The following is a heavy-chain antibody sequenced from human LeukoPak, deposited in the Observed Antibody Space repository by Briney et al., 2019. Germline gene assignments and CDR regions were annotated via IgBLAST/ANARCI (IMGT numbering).Heavy chain of an antibody. V-gene: IGHV1-2*02. Sequence: ASVKVSCKASGYTFTGYYMHWVRQAPGQGLEWMGWINPNSGGTNYAQKFQGRVTMTRDASISTAYMELSRLRSDDTAVYYCAGDPLRGQQLVRNWFDPWGQGTLVTVSS. CDR1: GYTFTGYY. CDR3: AGDPLRGQQLVRNWFDP. J-gene: IGHJ5*02. D-gene: IGHD6-13*01. CDR2: INPNSGGT.